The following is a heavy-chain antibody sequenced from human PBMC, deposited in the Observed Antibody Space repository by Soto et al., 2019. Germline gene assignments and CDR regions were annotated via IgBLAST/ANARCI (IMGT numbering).Heavy chain of an antibody. J-gene: IGHJ3*02. CDR1: GFSISNYA. CDR2: LSQDGRNK. D-gene: IGHD6-19*01. CDR3: AKDRLRAGGLVPIALDAFDT. V-gene: IGHV3-30*18. Sequence: GGSLRLSCVVSGFSISNYAMHWVRQAPGKGLEWVAALSQDGRNKKYVDSVKGRFTISRDNSRNTLYLQMNFLRAEDTAVYYCAKDRLRAGGLVPIALDAFDTWGQGTMVTVS.